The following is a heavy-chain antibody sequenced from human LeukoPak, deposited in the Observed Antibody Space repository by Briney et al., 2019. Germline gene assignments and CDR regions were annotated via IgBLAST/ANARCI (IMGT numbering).Heavy chain of an antibody. J-gene: IGHJ4*02. D-gene: IGHD6-19*01. CDR3: AKNSDSSGNPFDY. Sequence: GGSLRLSCAAPGFTFSSYAMHWVRQAPGKGLEWVAVISYDGSNKYYADSVKGRFTISRDNSKNTLYLQMNSLRAEDTAVYYCAKNSDSSGNPFDYWGQGTLVTVSS. CDR1: GFTFSSYA. V-gene: IGHV3-30-3*01. CDR2: ISYDGSNK.